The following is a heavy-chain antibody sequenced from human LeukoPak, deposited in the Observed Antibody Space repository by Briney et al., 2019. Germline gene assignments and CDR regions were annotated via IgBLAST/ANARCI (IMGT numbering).Heavy chain of an antibody. CDR1: GGSISSTTYY. Sequence: PSKTLSLTCSVSGGSISSTTYYWAWIRQPPGKGLEWIGTIHYSGSTYYSPSLVSRVTTSVDTSKNQFSLKLASVTAADTAFYYCARLGGYYDPPGYWDQGTLVTVSS. CDR3: ARLGGYYDPPGY. J-gene: IGHJ4*02. V-gene: IGHV4-39*01. D-gene: IGHD3-22*01. CDR2: IHYSGST.